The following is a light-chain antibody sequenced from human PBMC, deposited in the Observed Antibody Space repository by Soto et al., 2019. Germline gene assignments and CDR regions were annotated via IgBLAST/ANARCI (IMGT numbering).Light chain of an antibody. CDR1: ISNIGAGYD. CDR2: GNS. CDR3: QSYDSSVTLRV. V-gene: IGLV1-40*01. Sequence: QSVLTQSPSVSGAPGQRVTISCTGSISNIGAGYDVHWYQQLPGTAPKLLIYGNSNRPSGVPDRFSGSKSGTSASLAITGLQADDEADYYCQSYDSSVTLRVFGTGTKLTVL. J-gene: IGLJ1*01.